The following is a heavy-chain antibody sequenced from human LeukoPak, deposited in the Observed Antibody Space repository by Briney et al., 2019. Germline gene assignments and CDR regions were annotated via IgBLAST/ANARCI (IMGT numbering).Heavy chain of an antibody. Sequence: GGSLRLSCAASGFTFSNYAMNWVRHAPGKGQEWVSAMSGSGDSTYYADSVKGRFTISRDNSKNTLYVQMNSLRAEDTALYYCAKGTYRYGHGSASDYWGQGTVVTVSS. J-gene: IGHJ4*02. V-gene: IGHV3-23*01. CDR2: MSGSGDST. D-gene: IGHD5-18*01. CDR3: AKGTYRYGHGSASDY. CDR1: GFTFSNYA.